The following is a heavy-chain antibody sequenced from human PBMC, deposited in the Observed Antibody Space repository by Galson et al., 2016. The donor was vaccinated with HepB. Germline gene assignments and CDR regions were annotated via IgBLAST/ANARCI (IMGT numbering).Heavy chain of an antibody. CDR3: ARGAGNILTGFAYWYFDL. Sequence: SLRLSCAASGFTFSSYDVDWVRQAPGKGLEWVAVISYHGSTKYYADSVKGRFTISRDNSNNTLYLQMNSLRPEDTAVYYCARGAGNILTGFAYWYFDLWGRGTLVTVSS. J-gene: IGHJ2*01. D-gene: IGHD3-9*01. CDR2: ISYHGSTK. V-gene: IGHV3-30-3*01. CDR1: GFTFSSYD.